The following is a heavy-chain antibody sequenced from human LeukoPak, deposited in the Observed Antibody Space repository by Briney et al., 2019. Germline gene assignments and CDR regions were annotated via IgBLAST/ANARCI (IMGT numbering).Heavy chain of an antibody. J-gene: IGHJ5*02. CDR1: GFTFNNFG. Sequence: GMSLRLSCAASGFTFNNFGMHWVRQAPGKGLEWVSVISYSGSVQFYADSVKGRFTISRDDSKNRVYLQMNSLRVEDTAVYYCARDLARGDGDYVLNHWGQGTLVTVSS. CDR2: ISYSGSVQ. D-gene: IGHD4-17*01. V-gene: IGHV3-30*13. CDR3: ARDLARGDGDYVLNH.